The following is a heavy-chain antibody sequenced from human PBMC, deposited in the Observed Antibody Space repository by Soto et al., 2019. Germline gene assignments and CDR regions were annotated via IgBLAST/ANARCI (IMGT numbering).Heavy chain of an antibody. Sequence: AWESLTIASTCSGNSFTHYWIGWVRQMPGKGLEWMGIIYPGDSDTRYSPSFQGQVIISVDQSISTAYLQWSSLQASDTAMYYCARQDYNYAYFDFWGQGTLVTVSS. V-gene: IGHV5-51*01. CDR1: GNSFTHYW. D-gene: IGHD5-18*01. CDR3: ARQDYNYAYFDF. J-gene: IGHJ4*02. CDR2: IYPGDSDT.